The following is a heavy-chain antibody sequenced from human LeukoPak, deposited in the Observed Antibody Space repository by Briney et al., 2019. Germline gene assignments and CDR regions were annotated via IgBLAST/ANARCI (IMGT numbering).Heavy chain of an antibody. Sequence: GGSLRLSCAASGFTFSNYNFYWARQAPGKGLEWVSSISSTSSYIYYADSMKGRFTISRDNAKNSLYLQGNSLRAEDTAVYYCARALWSGPVYYGMDVWGQGTTVTVSS. CDR2: ISSTSSYI. D-gene: IGHD3-10*01. J-gene: IGHJ6*02. CDR1: GFTFSNYN. V-gene: IGHV3-21*01. CDR3: ARALWSGPVYYGMDV.